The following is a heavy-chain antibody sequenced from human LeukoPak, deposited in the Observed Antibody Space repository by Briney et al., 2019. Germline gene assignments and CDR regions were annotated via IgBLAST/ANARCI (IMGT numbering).Heavy chain of an antibody. CDR1: GFTFSSYE. J-gene: IGHJ4*02. CDR3: ASGTFLAASDFDY. CDR2: ISSSGSTI. D-gene: IGHD1-14*01. Sequence: PGGSLRLSCAASGFTFSSYEMNWVRQAPGKGLEWVSYISSSGSTIYYADSVKGRFTISRDNAKNSLYLQMNSLRAEDTAVYYCASGTFLAASDFDYWGQGTLVTVSS. V-gene: IGHV3-48*03.